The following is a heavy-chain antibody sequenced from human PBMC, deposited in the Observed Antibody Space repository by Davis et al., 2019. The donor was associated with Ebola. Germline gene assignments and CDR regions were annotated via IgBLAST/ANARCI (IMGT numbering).Heavy chain of an antibody. J-gene: IGHJ6*02. CDR2: IKQDGSEK. CDR1: GFIFSSYV. V-gene: IGHV3-7*03. CDR3: ARDTSYGMDV. Sequence: PGGSLRLSCAASGFIFSSYVMSWVRQAPGKGLEWVANIKQDGSEKYYVDSVKGRITISRDNAKNSLYLQMNSLRAEDTAVYYCARDTSYGMDVWGQGTTVTVSS. D-gene: IGHD2/OR15-2a*01.